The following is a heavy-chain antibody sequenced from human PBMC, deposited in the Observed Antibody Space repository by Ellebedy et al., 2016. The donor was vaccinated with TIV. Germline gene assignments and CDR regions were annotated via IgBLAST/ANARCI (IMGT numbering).Heavy chain of an antibody. CDR3: VREGTGLVSGFDV. CDR1: SGSFSSGSYY. V-gene: IGHV4-31*03. J-gene: IGHJ4*02. D-gene: IGHD1-26*01. Sequence: LRLSCTVSSGSFSSGSYYWSWIRQYPGKGLEWIGYIYNGGTTQSNPSLNRRVTISVDTTKSHFSLRTTSLTAADTSVYYCVREGTGLVSGFDVWGQGTLVTVSS. CDR2: IYNGGTT.